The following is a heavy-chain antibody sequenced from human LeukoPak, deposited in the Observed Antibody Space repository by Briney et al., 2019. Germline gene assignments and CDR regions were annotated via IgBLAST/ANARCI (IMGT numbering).Heavy chain of an antibody. J-gene: IGHJ6*03. V-gene: IGHV4-30-4*08. CDR1: GGSISSYY. Sequence: SETLSLTCTVSGGSISSYYWSWIRQPPGKGLEWIGYIYYSGSTYYNPSLKSRVTISVDTSKNQFSLKLSSVTAADTAVYYCARTGPADHTYYYYYYMDVWGKGTTVTVSS. CDR2: IYYSGST. D-gene: IGHD2-2*01. CDR3: ARTGPADHTYYYYYYMDV.